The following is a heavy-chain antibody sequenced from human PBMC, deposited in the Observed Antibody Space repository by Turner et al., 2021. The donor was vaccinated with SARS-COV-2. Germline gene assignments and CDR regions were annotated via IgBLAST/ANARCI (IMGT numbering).Heavy chain of an antibody. CDR1: GFTFTNHW. J-gene: IGHJ4*02. D-gene: IGHD3-22*01. CDR3: ARDSGYYRFDF. Sequence: EVQLVESGGGLVQPGGSLRLSCAASGFTFTNHWIGWVRQAPGEGLEWGAIISQDGSKKNYVDSLRGRFTISRDNAKQSLYLQMNSLRADDTAVYYCARDSGYYRFDFWGQGTLVTGSS. CDR2: ISQDGSKK. V-gene: IGHV3-7*03.